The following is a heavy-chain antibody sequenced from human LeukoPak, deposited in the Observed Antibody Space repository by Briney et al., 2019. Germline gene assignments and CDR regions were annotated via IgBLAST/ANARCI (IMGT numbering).Heavy chain of an antibody. Sequence: ASVKVSCKTSGYTFTSYGISWVRQAPGQGLEWMGWISAYNGNTNYAQKLQGRVTMTTDTSTSTAYMELRSLRSDDTAVYYCARNPEPYSRGWSGPYLQHWGQGTLVTVSS. CDR3: ARNPEPYSRGWSGPYLQH. J-gene: IGHJ1*01. D-gene: IGHD6-19*01. CDR1: GYTFTSYG. CDR2: ISAYNGNT. V-gene: IGHV1-18*01.